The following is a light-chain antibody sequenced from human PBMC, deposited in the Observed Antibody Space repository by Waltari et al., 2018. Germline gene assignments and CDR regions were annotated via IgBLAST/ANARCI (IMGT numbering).Light chain of an antibody. J-gene: IGLJ3*02. CDR3: QSFDSSNQAWV. V-gene: IGLV6-57*01. Sequence: FILTPPHSVSESPGKTVTISCNRSSGRIVGDDDQWYKQRPGGFPTIVIYEDAQRPSGVPDRFSGSIDRSSNSASLTISGLKTEDEADYYCQSFDSSNQAWVFGGGTELTVL. CDR1: SGRIVGDD. CDR2: EDA.